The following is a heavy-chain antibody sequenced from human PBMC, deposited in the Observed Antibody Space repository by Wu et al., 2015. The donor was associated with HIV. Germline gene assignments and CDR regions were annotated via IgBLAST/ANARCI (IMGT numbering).Heavy chain of an antibody. CDR2: LNPNTGAA. V-gene: IGHV1-2*02. Sequence: QVQLVQSGAEVKKPGASVTVSCRTSGYSFIAYYMHWVRQAPGQGLEWMGRLNPNTGAADSAQKFRGRVTMTRDTSINTAYLDLTRLRPDDTGVYYCAAGIQAGGANYWGQGTLITVSS. J-gene: IGHJ4*02. CDR1: GYSFIAYY. D-gene: IGHD2-21*01. CDR3: AAGIQAGGANY.